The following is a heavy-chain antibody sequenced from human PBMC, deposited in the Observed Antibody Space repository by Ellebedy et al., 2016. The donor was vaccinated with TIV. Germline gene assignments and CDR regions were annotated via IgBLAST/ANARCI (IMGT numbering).Heavy chain of an antibody. J-gene: IGHJ4*02. V-gene: IGHV3-30*18. CDR2: ISYDGKNK. CDR3: ANEPGNSVELPY. Sequence: GESLKISXVASGFAFSSFGMHWVRQAPGKGLEWVAVISYDGKNKYYADSVKGRFTISRDNSKNTVYLQMNSLRADDTAVYYCANEPGNSVELPYWGQGTPVTVSS. D-gene: IGHD4-23*01. CDR1: GFAFSSFG.